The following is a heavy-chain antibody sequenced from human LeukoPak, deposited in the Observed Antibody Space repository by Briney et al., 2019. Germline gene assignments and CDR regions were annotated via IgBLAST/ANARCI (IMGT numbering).Heavy chain of an antibody. V-gene: IGHV4-59*08. D-gene: IGHD3-3*01. CDR3: ARGNTYYDFWSGHSYYYYGMDV. Sequence: SETLSLTCTVSGGSISSYYWTWIRQPPGKGLEWIGYIYYSGSTYYNPSLKSRLTISVDTSKNQFSLKLSSVTAADTAVYYCARGNTYYDFWSGHSYYYYGMDVCGQATTVTVSS. J-gene: IGHJ6*02. CDR1: GGSISSYY. CDR2: IYYSGST.